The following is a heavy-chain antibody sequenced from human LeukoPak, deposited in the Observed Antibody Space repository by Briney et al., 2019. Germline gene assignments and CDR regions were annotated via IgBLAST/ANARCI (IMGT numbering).Heavy chain of an antibody. V-gene: IGHV3-21*01. CDR2: ISSSSYI. CDR1: GFTFSSYS. D-gene: IGHD3-3*01. CDR3: AADRYDFWSGYYSS. J-gene: IGHJ4*02. Sequence: GGSLRLSCAASGFTFSSYSMNWVRQAPGKGLEWVSSISSSSYIYYADSVKGRFTISRDNAKNSLYLQMNSLRAEDTAVYYCAADRYDFWSGYYSSWGQGTLVTVSS.